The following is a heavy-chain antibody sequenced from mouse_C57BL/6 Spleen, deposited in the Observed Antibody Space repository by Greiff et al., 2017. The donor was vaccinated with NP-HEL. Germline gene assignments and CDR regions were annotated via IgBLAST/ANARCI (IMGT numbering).Heavy chain of an antibody. Sequence: EVQLQQSGPELVKPGDSVKISCKASGYSFTGYFMNWVMQSHGKSLEWIGRINPYNGDTFYNQKFKGKATLTVDKSSSTAHMELRSLTSEVSAVYYCASDYYGSSPWFAYWGQGTLVTVSA. CDR3: ASDYYGSSPWFAY. D-gene: IGHD1-1*01. CDR1: GYSFTGYF. CDR2: INPYNGDT. V-gene: IGHV1-20*01. J-gene: IGHJ3*01.